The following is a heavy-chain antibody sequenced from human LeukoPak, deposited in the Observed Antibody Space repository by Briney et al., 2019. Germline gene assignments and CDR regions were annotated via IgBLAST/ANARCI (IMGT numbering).Heavy chain of an antibody. J-gene: IGHJ6*03. CDR2: ICSNGGCT. D-gene: IGHD4-23*01. Sequence: GGSLRLSCAASGFTFSSYAMYWVRQAPGKGLEFVSAICSNGGCTYYANPVKGRFTISRDNSKNTLYLQMGSLRAEDMAVYYCATGNSDGYYYYYMGVWGKGTTVTVSS. V-gene: IGHV3-64*01. CDR3: ATGNSDGYYYYYMGV. CDR1: GFTFSSYA.